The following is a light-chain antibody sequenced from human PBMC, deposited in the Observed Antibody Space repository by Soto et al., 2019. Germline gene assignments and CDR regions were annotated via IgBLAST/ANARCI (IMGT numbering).Light chain of an antibody. CDR1: SSDVGGYNY. CDR2: DVS. J-gene: IGLJ1*01. Sequence: QSVLTQPASVSGSPGQSITISCTGTSSDVGGYNYVSWYQQHPGKAPKLMIYDVSNRPSGVSNRFSGSKSGNTASLTISGLQAEDEADYYCSPYTSSSPWVFGTGTKVTVL. V-gene: IGLV2-14*01. CDR3: SPYTSSSPWV.